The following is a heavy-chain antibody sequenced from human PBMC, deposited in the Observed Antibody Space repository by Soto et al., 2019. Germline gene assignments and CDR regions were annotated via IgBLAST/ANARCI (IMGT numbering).Heavy chain of an antibody. CDR1: GGSFSGYY. J-gene: IGHJ5*01. CDR3: ASGWGRKCDS. D-gene: IGHD7-27*01. V-gene: IGHV4-34*01. Sequence: QVQLQQWGAGLLKPSETLSLTCAVYGGSFSGYYWNWIRQPPGKGLEWIGEINHSGSTNYNPSLKSRATISEDTSKNQFSLKLSSVTAAATAVYYCASGWGRKCDSWGHGTLVTVSS. CDR2: INHSGST.